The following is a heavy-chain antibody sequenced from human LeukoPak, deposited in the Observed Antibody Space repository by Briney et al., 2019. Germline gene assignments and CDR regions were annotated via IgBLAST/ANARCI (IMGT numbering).Heavy chain of an antibody. CDR2: ISYDGSNK. CDR1: GFTFSSYA. D-gene: IGHD4-17*01. CDR3: ARDRHGDYYFDY. V-gene: IGHV3-30-3*01. J-gene: IGHJ4*02. Sequence: GGSLRLSCAASGFTFSSYAMHWVRQAPGKGLEWGAVISYDGSNKYYADSVKGRFTISRDNSKNTLYLQMNSLRAEDTAVYYCARDRHGDYYFDYWGQGTLVTVSS.